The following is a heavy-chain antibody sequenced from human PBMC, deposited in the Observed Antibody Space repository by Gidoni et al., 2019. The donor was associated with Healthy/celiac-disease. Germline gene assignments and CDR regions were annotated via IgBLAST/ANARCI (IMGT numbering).Heavy chain of an antibody. V-gene: IGHV3-23*01. Sequence: EVQLLESGGGLVQPGGSLRLSCAASGFTFSSYAMSWVRQAPGKGLEWVAAISGSGGSTYYADSVKGRFTISRDNSKNTLYLQMNSLRAEDTAVYYCAKGVYGSGSYYKSWGQGTLVTVSS. D-gene: IGHD3-10*01. CDR2: ISGSGGST. CDR3: AKGVYGSGSYYKS. CDR1: GFTFSSYA. J-gene: IGHJ5*02.